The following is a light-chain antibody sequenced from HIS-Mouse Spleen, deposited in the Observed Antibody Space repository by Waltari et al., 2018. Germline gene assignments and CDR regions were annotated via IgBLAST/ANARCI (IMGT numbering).Light chain of an antibody. Sequence: DIQLTQSPSFLSASVGDRVTITCRASQGISSYLAWYQQKPGKAPKLLIYAASTLQSRVPSRFSGSGSGTEFTLTISSLQPEDFATYYCQQRNSYPPTFGQGTKVEIK. CDR1: QGISSY. CDR2: AAS. V-gene: IGKV1-9*01. J-gene: IGKJ1*01. CDR3: QQRNSYPPT.